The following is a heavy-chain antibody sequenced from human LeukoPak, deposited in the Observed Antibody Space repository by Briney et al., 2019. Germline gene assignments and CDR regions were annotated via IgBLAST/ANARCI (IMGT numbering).Heavy chain of an antibody. CDR1: GYIFTTYG. V-gene: IGHV1-18*01. CDR2: ISGYNDDT. CDR3: ARDHGFSGGSYFDTFDI. Sequence: ASVKVSCKASGYIFTTYGISWVRQAPGQGLEWMGWISGYNDDTNYAQKLQGRVTMTTDTSTSTAYMELRSLTSDDPAVYYCARDHGFSGGSYFDTFDIWGRGTMVTVSS. D-gene: IGHD1-26*01. J-gene: IGHJ3*02.